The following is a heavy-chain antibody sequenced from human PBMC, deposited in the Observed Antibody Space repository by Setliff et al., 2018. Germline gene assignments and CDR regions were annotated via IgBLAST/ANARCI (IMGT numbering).Heavy chain of an antibody. Sequence: PSETLSLTCAVSGASIRNNYYWGWIRQSPGTGLEWIGSIFYNGMAYYNPSLKSRLTMSVDQSKNQFSLRLRSVTAADTAVYYCARLESLGDLSLYGLWFDPWGQGTLVTVSS. J-gene: IGHJ5*02. CDR2: IFYNGMA. V-gene: IGHV4-39*07. D-gene: IGHD3-16*02. CDR1: GASIRNNYY. CDR3: ARLESLGDLSLYGLWFDP.